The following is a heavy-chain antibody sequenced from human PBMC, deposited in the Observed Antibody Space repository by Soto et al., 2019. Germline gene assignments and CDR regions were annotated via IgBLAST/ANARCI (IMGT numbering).Heavy chain of an antibody. CDR3: ARGIVGAPGYYYGMDV. V-gene: IGHV3-33*01. CDR2: VWSDGNNK. Sequence: PGGSLRLSCAASGFTFNTYGFHWVRQAPGKGLEWVAVVWSDGNNKYYADSVKGRFTISRDSSKNTLYLQMNSLRVEDTAVYYCARGIVGAPGYYYGMDVWGQGTTVTVSS. D-gene: IGHD1-26*01. J-gene: IGHJ6*02. CDR1: GFTFNTYG.